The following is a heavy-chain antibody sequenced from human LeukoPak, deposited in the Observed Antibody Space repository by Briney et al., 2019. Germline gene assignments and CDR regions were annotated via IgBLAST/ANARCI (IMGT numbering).Heavy chain of an antibody. CDR1: GFTFSSYS. Sequence: GGSLRLSCAASGFTFSSYSMNWVRQAPGKGLEWVAFIRYDGSIKYYADSVKGRFTVSRDNSKNTTYLQMNSLRGDDTAVYYSAKGDSNWGQGTLVTVSS. V-gene: IGHV3-30*02. CDR3: AKGDSN. CDR2: IRYDGSIK. J-gene: IGHJ4*02.